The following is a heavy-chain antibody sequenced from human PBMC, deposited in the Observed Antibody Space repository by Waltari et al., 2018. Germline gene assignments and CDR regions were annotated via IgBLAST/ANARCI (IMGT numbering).Heavy chain of an antibody. CDR1: GYTFTSYD. CDR3: AIWGGDCPNWFDP. V-gene: IGHV1-8*01. CDR2: MNPNSGNT. Sequence: QVQLVQSGAEVKKPGASVKVSCTASGYTFTSYDIHWVRQAPGHGLEWMGWMNPNSGNTGYAQKCQGRVTMTRNTSISTAYMELSSLRSEDTAVYYCAIWGGDCPNWFDPWGQGTLVTVSS. J-gene: IGHJ5*02. D-gene: IGHD2-21*01.